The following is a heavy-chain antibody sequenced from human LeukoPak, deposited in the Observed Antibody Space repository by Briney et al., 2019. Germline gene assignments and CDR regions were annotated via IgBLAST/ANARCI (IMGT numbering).Heavy chain of an antibody. CDR1: GGSISSSCYY. CDR3: AKGAPPQN. CDR2: VYSGAS. V-gene: IGHV4-39*07. Sequence: SETLSLTCTVSGGSISSSCYYWGWIRQPPGKGLEWIGSVYSGASYYNPSLKSRVTISIDTSKKHFSLKLTSVTAADTAVYYCAKGAPPQNWGQGTLVTVSS. J-gene: IGHJ4*02.